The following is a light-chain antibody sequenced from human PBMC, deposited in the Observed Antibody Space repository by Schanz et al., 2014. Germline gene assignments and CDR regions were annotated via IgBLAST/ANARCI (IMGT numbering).Light chain of an antibody. CDR3: SSYTDFNPHV. J-gene: IGLJ1*01. CDR2: EVS. V-gene: IGLV2-8*01. CDR1: SNDVGNNNY. Sequence: QSALTQPPSASGSPGQSVTVSCTGTSNDVGNNNYVSWYQQHPGKAPKLMIYEVSKRPSGVPDRFSGSKSGNTASLTVSGLQADDEADYYCSSYTDFNPHVFGPGTKLTVL.